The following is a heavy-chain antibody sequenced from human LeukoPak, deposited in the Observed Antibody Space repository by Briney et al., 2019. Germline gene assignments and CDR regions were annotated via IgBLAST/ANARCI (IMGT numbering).Heavy chain of an antibody. CDR1: GGSISSYY. J-gene: IGHJ6*02. Sequence: SETLSLTCTVSGGSISSYYWSWIRQPPGKGLEWIGYIDYSGSTNYNPSLKSRVTISVDTSKNQFSLKLSSVTAADTAVYYCARDYYGSGSSYYYYYGMDVWGQGTTVTVSS. CDR3: ARDYYGSGSSYYYYYGMDV. CDR2: IDYSGST. V-gene: IGHV4-59*01. D-gene: IGHD3-10*01.